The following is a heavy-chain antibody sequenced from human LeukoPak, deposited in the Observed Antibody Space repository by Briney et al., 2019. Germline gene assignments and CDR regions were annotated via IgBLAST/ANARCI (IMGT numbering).Heavy chain of an antibody. V-gene: IGHV3-30*04. D-gene: IGHD3-10*01. Sequence: SCKASRGTFSNYAMHWVRQAPGKGLEWVAVILYDGSDKYYADSVKGRLTLSRDNSKNTVYLQMNSLRVEDTAVYYCARQGSYGDLAAYFQDWGQGTLVTVSS. J-gene: IGHJ1*01. CDR2: ILYDGSDK. CDR3: ARQGSYGDLAAYFQD. CDR1: RGTFSNYA.